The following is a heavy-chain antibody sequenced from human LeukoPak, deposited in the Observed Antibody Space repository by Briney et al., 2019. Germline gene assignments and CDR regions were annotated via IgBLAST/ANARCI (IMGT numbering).Heavy chain of an antibody. V-gene: IGHV3-49*04. Sequence: GGSLRLSCTASGFTFGDYAMSWVRQAPGKGLEWVGFIRSKAYGGTTEYAASVKGRFTISRDDSKSIAYLQMNSLKTEDTAVYYCTRNPYCSSTSCSLSYFDYWGQGTLVTVSS. D-gene: IGHD2-2*01. CDR1: GFTFGDYA. CDR2: IRSKAYGGTT. CDR3: TRNPYCSSTSCSLSYFDY. J-gene: IGHJ4*02.